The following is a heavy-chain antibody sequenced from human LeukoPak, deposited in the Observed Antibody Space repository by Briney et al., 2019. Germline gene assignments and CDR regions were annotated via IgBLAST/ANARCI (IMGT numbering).Heavy chain of an antibody. CDR2: INPSSGGT. Sequence: ASVKVSCKASGYTFTGYYMHWVRQAPGQGLEWMGWINPSSGGTNYAQKFQGRVTMTRDTSISTAYMELSRLRSDDTAVYYCARDLHSSEFDYWGQGTLATVSS. CDR1: GYTFTGYY. V-gene: IGHV1-2*02. J-gene: IGHJ4*02. CDR3: ARDLHSSEFDY. D-gene: IGHD5-18*01.